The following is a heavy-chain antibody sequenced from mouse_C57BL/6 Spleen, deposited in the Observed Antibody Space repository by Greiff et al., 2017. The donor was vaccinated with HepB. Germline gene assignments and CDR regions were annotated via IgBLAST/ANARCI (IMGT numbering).Heavy chain of an antibody. V-gene: IGHV5-4*01. J-gene: IGHJ4*01. D-gene: IGHD1-1*01. CDR3: AREVGYAMDY. CDR2: ISDGGSYT. CDR1: GFTFSSYA. Sequence: EVKLVESGGGLVKPGGSLKLSCAASGFTFSSYAMSWVRQTPEKRLEWVATISDGGSYTYYPDNVKGRFTISRDNAKNNLYLQMSHLKSEDTAMCYCAREVGYAMDYWGQGTSVTVSS.